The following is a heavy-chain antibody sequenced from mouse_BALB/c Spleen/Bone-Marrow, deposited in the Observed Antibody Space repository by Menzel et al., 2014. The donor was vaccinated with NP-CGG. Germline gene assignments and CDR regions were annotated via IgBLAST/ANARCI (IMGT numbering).Heavy chain of an antibody. Sequence: LVESGAELVKPGASVKLSCTASGFNIKDTYMHWVKQSPEQGLEWIVGIDPANGNTKYDPKFQGKATITADTSSNTAYLQLSSLTSEDTAVYYCAYYRYDEGGFASWGQGTLVTVSA. CDR2: IDPANGNT. CDR1: GFNIKDTY. CDR3: AYYRYDEGGFAS. J-gene: IGHJ3*01. V-gene: IGHV14-3*02. D-gene: IGHD2-14*01.